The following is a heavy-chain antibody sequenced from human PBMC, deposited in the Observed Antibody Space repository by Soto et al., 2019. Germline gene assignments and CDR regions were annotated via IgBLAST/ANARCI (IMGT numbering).Heavy chain of an antibody. Sequence: VGSLRLSCAASGFTFSSYWMHWVRQAPGKGLVWVSRINSDGSSASYADSVKGRFTISRDNAKNTLYLQMNSLRAEDTAVYYCARDWSGSYYYYYGMDVWGQGTTVTVSS. D-gene: IGHD1-26*01. V-gene: IGHV3-74*01. CDR1: GFTFSSYW. J-gene: IGHJ6*02. CDR2: INSDGSSA. CDR3: ARDWSGSYYYYYGMDV.